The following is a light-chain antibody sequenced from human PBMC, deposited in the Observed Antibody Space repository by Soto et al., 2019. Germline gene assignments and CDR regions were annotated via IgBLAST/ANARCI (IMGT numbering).Light chain of an antibody. CDR2: DAS. CDR3: QQRSNWPPALT. CDR1: QSVSRY. J-gene: IGKJ4*01. Sequence: EIVLTQSPATLSLSPEERATLSCRASQSVSRYLAWYQQKPGQAPRLLIYDASSRATGIPARFSGSGSGTDFPLTISSLEPEDFAVYYCQQRSNWPPALTFGGGTKVEIK. V-gene: IGKV3-11*01.